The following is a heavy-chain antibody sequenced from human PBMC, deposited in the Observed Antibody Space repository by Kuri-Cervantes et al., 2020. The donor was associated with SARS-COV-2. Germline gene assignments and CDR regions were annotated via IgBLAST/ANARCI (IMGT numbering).Heavy chain of an antibody. CDR1: GGTFSSYA. D-gene: IGHD5-18*01. Sequence: SVKVSCKASGGTFSSYAISWVRQAPGQGLEWRGGIIPIFGTANYAQKFQGRVTMTRNTSISTAYMELSSLRSEDTAVYYCARGVQLWLGGMDVWGQGIT. V-gene: IGHV1-69*05. J-gene: IGHJ6*02. CDR3: ARGVQLWLGGMDV. CDR2: IIPIFGTA.